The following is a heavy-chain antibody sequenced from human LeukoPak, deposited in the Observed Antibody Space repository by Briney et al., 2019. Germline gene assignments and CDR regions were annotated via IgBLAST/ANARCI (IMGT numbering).Heavy chain of an antibody. Sequence: SETLSLTCAVYGWSFNDYYWNWIRQPPGKGLEWIGEINARGDTNYNPSLKSRVTISVDTSKSQFSLRLTSIIAADTAFYYCARGQVPAARGYNWFDPWGQGDPVTVSS. J-gene: IGHJ5*02. CDR2: INARGDT. CDR1: GWSFNDYY. CDR3: ARGQVPAARGYNWFDP. V-gene: IGHV4-34*01. D-gene: IGHD2-2*01.